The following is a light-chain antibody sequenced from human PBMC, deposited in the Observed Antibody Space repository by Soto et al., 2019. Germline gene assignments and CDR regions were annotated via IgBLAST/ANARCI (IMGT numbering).Light chain of an antibody. CDR3: QQYNDWPPA. Sequence: DTVMTHSPATLSLSPLERASLSFSASQSVISKLVLYQQTPGQAPRFLIYGASTRATGIPARFRGSGSGTEFTLTIDSLQSEDFAVXXXQQYNDWPPAFGGGTKVAIK. V-gene: IGKV3-15*01. CDR2: GAS. J-gene: IGKJ4*01. CDR1: QSVISK.